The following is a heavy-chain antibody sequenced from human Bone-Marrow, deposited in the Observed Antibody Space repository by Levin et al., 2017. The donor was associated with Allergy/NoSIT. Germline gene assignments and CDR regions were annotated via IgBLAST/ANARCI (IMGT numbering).Heavy chain of an antibody. J-gene: IGHJ1*01. CDR2: IHSGGVA. V-gene: IGHV3-66*01. CDR3: ASRRYGEMTH. D-gene: IGHD4-17*01. CDR1: GFSVTWDH. Sequence: GESLKISCAGAGFSVTWDHMSWLRQAPGKGPEWVSFIHSGGVAYYANSVNGRFTVSRDDSKNTLYLQMNSLRAEDTAVYYCASRRYGEMTHWGQGTLVTVSP.